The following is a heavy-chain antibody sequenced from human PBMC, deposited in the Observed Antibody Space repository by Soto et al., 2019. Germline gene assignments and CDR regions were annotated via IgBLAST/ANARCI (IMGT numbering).Heavy chain of an antibody. CDR2: IKQDGSEK. Sequence: EVQLVESGGGLVQPGGSLRLSCAASGFTFSSYWMSWVRQAPGKGLEWVANIKQDGSEKYYVDSVKGRFTISRDNAKNSLYLQMNSLRAEDTAVYYCAREGGYCSSTSCYYYYGMDVLGQGTTVTVSS. D-gene: IGHD2-2*01. CDR3: AREGGYCSSTSCYYYYGMDV. J-gene: IGHJ6*02. V-gene: IGHV3-7*05. CDR1: GFTFSSYW.